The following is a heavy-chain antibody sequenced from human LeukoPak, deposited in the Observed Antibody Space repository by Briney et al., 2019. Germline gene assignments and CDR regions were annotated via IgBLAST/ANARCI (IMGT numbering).Heavy chain of an antibody. Sequence: GGSLRLSCAASGFTFDDYAMNWVRQAPGKGLEWVSGINWNGGSTYYRDSVKGRFTISRDNAKNSLYLQMNSLRAEDTALYYCARVKGSGYRNSFDYWGQGTLVTVSS. J-gene: IGHJ4*02. D-gene: IGHD3-3*01. CDR2: INWNGGST. V-gene: IGHV3-20*04. CDR3: ARVKGSGYRNSFDY. CDR1: GFTFDDYA.